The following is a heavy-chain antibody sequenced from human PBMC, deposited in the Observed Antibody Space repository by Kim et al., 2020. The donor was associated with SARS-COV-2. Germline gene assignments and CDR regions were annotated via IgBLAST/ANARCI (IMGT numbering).Heavy chain of an antibody. D-gene: IGHD2-15*01. J-gene: IGHJ3*02. CDR3: ARGRWAFDI. Sequence: WYNDYAVSVKSRITINPDTSKNQFSLQLNSVTPEDTAVYYCARGRWAFDIWGQGTMVTVSS. CDR2: WYN. V-gene: IGHV6-1*01.